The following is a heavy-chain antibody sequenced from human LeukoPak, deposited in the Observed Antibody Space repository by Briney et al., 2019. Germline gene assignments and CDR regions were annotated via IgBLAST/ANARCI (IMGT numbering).Heavy chain of an antibody. Sequence: GSLRLSCAASGFTFSDYTMHWVRQAPGKVLEWVAVISYDGSQKYYADSVKGRFTISRDNSKNTLFLQMNSLRAEDTAIYYCVEAYSNSWHNFQHWGQGTLVTVSS. CDR3: VEAYSNSWHNFQH. CDR2: ISYDGSQK. J-gene: IGHJ1*01. CDR1: GFTFSDYT. D-gene: IGHD6-13*01. V-gene: IGHV3-30-3*01.